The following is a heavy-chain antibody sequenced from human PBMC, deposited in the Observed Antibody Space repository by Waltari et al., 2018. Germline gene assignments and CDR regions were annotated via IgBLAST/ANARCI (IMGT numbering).Heavy chain of an antibody. Sequence: EVQLLESGGGLVQPGGSLRLSCAASGFTFSSYAMSWVRQAPGRGLEWVSAISGSGGSTYYADSGKGRFTSSRDNSKNPLYLQMNSLRAEDTAVYYCAKEAPYDFWSGAFDYWGQGTLVTVSS. CDR1: GFTFSSYA. D-gene: IGHD3-3*01. CDR3: AKEAPYDFWSGAFDY. J-gene: IGHJ4*02. CDR2: ISGSGGST. V-gene: IGHV3-23*01.